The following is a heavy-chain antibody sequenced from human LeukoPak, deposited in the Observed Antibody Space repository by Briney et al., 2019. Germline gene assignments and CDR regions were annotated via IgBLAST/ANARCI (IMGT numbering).Heavy chain of an antibody. Sequence: SVKVSCKASGGTFSSYAISWVRQAPGQGLEWMGGIIPIFGTANYAQKFQGRVTITTDESTSTAYMELSSLSSEDTAVYYCARDNYAGANWFDPWGQGTLVTVSS. D-gene: IGHD1-7*01. CDR1: GGTFSSYA. CDR3: ARDNYAGANWFDP. V-gene: IGHV1-69*05. CDR2: IIPIFGTA. J-gene: IGHJ5*02.